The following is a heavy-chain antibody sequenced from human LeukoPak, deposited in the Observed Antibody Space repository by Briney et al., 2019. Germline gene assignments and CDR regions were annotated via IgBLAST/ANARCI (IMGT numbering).Heavy chain of an antibody. Sequence: PSETLSLTCTVSGASVRSHYWSWLRQPPGKGLEWIGNVFHNGDSSFAPSLTSRVTMSVDTSKNQFSLNLNSVTAADTAVYYCASKPIVPASQGHYFDTWGQGILVTVSS. D-gene: IGHD2-2*01. CDR1: GASVRSHY. CDR2: VFHNGDS. V-gene: IGHV4-59*02. J-gene: IGHJ5*02. CDR3: ASKPIVPASQGHYFDT.